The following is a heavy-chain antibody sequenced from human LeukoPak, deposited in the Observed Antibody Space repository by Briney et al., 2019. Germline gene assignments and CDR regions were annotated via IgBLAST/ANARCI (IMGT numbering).Heavy chain of an antibody. CDR1: GFTFSSYE. Sequence: PGGSLRLSCAASGFTFSSYEMNWVRRAPGKGLEWVSYISGSGGDIFYGDSVKGRFTISRDNAKNSVYLQMNSLRSEDTAVYYCARTYGRHSLDFRGQGILVTVSS. D-gene: IGHD4-17*01. CDR2: ISGSGGDI. CDR3: ARTYGRHSLDF. V-gene: IGHV3-48*03. J-gene: IGHJ4*02.